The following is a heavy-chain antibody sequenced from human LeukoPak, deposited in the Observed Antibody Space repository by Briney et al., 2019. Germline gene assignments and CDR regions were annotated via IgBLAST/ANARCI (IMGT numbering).Heavy chain of an antibody. CDR3: ALIVDYYDSSGYFYWCDP. CDR1: GYTFTGYY. Sequence: GASVKVSCKASGYTFTGYYMHWVRQAPGQGLEWMGWINPNSGRKNYAQKLQGRVTMTRDTSIRTHYMELSRLRSYDTAVYYCALIVDYYDSSGYFYWCDPWGQGTLVTVSS. CDR2: INPNSGRK. D-gene: IGHD3-22*01. V-gene: IGHV1-2*02. J-gene: IGHJ5*02.